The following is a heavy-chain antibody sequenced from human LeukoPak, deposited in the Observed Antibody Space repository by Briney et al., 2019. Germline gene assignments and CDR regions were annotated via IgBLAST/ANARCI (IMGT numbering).Heavy chain of an antibody. CDR3: ATASEDFWSGKDSFVAFDI. V-gene: IGHV3-30-3*01. CDR2: ISYDGSNK. D-gene: IGHD3-3*01. CDR1: GFTFSSYA. J-gene: IGHJ3*02. Sequence: GGSLRLSCAASGFTFSSYAMHWVRQAPGKGLEWVAVISYDGSNKYYADSVKGRFTISRDNSKNTLYLQMNSLRAEDTAVYYCATASEDFWSGKDSFVAFDIWGQGTMVTVSS.